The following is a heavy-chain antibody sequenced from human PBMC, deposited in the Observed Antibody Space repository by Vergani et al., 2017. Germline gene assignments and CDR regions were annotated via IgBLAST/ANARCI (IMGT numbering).Heavy chain of an antibody. J-gene: IGHJ4*02. CDR2: INPHNGVT. D-gene: IGHD5-18*01. Sequence: QVQLVQSGAAVKKPGASVKVSCKASGYTFTDYYMHWVRQAPGQGLEWMGWINPHNGVTNYAQKFQGRVTMTRDTSISTASMELNRLRSDDTAVYYCARVAFTALALASFDYWGQGTLVTVSS. CDR1: GYTFTDYY. V-gene: IGHV1-2*02. CDR3: ARVAFTALALASFDY.